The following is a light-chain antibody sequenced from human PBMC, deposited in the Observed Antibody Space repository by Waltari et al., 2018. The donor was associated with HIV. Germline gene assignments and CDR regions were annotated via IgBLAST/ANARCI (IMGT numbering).Light chain of an antibody. CDR3: QTCGAGIVV. V-gene: IGLV4-69*01. J-gene: IGLJ2*01. Sequence: QVVLTQSPSASASLGASVKITCTLSRGHTTYALAWHQQQPEQGPRVLMKVNSDGSPTKGDGIPVRFSGSASGPERSLTISSLQSEDEGDYYCQTCGAGIVVFGGGTKLSVL. CDR2: VNSDGSP. CDR1: RGHTTYA.